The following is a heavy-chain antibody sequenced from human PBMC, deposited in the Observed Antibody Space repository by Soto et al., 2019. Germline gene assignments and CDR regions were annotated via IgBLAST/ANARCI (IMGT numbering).Heavy chain of an antibody. D-gene: IGHD5-18*01. V-gene: IGHV5-51*01. Sequence: GESLKISCKGSGYSFTSYWIGWVRQMPGKGLEWMGFIYPGDSDTRYSPSFQGQVTISADKSISTAYLQWSSLKASDTAMYYCAISSLWLPDYYYYGMDVWGQGTTVTVSS. CDR2: IYPGDSDT. CDR3: AISSLWLPDYYYYGMDV. J-gene: IGHJ6*02. CDR1: GYSFTSYW.